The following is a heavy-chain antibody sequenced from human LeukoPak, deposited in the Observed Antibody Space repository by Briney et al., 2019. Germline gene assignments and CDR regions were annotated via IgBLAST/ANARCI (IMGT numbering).Heavy chain of an antibody. Sequence: SETLSLTCAVYGGSFSGYYWGWIRQVPGKGLEWIGEINHSGSTNYNPSLKSRVTISVDTSKSQFSLNLSSVTAADTAVYYCAREIGITIFGFDPWGQGTLVTVSS. CDR3: AREIGITIFGFDP. D-gene: IGHD3-3*01. J-gene: IGHJ5*02. CDR2: INHSGST. CDR1: GGSFSGYY. V-gene: IGHV4-34*01.